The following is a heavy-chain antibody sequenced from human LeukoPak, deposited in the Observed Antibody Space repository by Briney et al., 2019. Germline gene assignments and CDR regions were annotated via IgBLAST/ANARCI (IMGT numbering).Heavy chain of an antibody. CDR1: GYTLTELS. Sequence: ASVKVSCKLSGYTLTELSMHWVRQAPGKGLEWMGGFDPEDGETIYAQKFQGRVTMTEDTSTDTAYMELSSLRSEDTAVYYCATSYYYDSSGYYYFDYWGQGTLVTVSS. V-gene: IGHV1-24*01. D-gene: IGHD3-22*01. J-gene: IGHJ4*02. CDR3: ATSYYYDSSGYYYFDY. CDR2: FDPEDGET.